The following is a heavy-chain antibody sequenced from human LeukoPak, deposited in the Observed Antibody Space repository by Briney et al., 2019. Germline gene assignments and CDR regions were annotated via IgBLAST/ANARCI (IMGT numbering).Heavy chain of an antibody. CDR3: ARDSDTAMVHDAFDI. D-gene: IGHD5-18*01. V-gene: IGHV3-30-3*01. J-gene: IGHJ3*02. CDR2: ISYDGSNK. CDR1: GLTFSSYA. Sequence: GRSLRLSCAASGLTFSSYAMHWVRQAPGKGLEWVAVISYDGSNKYYADSVKGRFTISRDNSKNTLYLQMNSLRAEDTAVYYCARDSDTAMVHDAFDIWGQGTMVTVSS.